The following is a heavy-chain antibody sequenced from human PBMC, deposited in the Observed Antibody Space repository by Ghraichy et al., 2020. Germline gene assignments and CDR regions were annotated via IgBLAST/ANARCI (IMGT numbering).Heavy chain of an antibody. D-gene: IGHD3-3*01. CDR2: IRSKAYGGTT. CDR3: TSQDFWSGYYTPFDY. V-gene: IGHV3-49*03. Sequence: LNISCTASGFTFGDYAMIWFRQAPGKGLEWVGFIRSKAYGGTTEYAASVKGRFTISRDDSNSIAYLQMNSLKTEDTAVYYCTSQDFWSGYYTPFDYWGQGTLVTVSS. J-gene: IGHJ4*02. CDR1: GFTFGDYA.